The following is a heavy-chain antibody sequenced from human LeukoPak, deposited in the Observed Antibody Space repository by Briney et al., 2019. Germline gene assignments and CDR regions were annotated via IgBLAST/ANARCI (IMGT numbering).Heavy chain of an antibody. CDR3: ATLDLGYCSSTSCYVFYYYYYGMDV. Sequence: PGGSLRLSCAASGFTFSSYAMSWVRQAPGKGLEWVSAISGSGGSTYYADSVKGRFTISRDNSKNTLYLQMNSLRAEDTAVYYCATLDLGYCSSTSCYVFYYYYYGMDVWGQGTTVTVSS. D-gene: IGHD2-2*01. CDR2: ISGSGGST. J-gene: IGHJ6*02. V-gene: IGHV3-23*01. CDR1: GFTFSSYA.